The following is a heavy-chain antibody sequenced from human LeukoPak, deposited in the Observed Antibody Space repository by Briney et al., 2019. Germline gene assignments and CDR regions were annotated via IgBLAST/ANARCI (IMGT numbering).Heavy chain of an antibody. Sequence: AGSLRLSCAASGFTFSSYSMNWVRQAPGKGLEWVSSISSSSRYIYYADSVKGRFTISRDNAKNSLYLQMNSLRAEDTAVYYCATVNCGGDCYSPSYFDYWGQGALVTVSS. D-gene: IGHD2-21*02. J-gene: IGHJ4*02. CDR2: ISSSSRYI. V-gene: IGHV3-21*01. CDR1: GFTFSSYS. CDR3: ATVNCGGDCYSPSYFDY.